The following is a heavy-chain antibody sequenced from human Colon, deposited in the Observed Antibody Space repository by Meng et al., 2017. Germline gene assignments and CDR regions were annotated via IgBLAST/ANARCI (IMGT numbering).Heavy chain of an antibody. J-gene: IGHJ1*01. CDR3: VASGTNLARYVRH. Sequence: ASVKVSCKASGYTFTSYYMHWVRQAPGQGLEWMGIINPSGGNKGYPQKFQGRVTMTRDTSTSTVYMELSSLTSEDTAVYYCVASGTNLARYVRHWGQGTLVTVSS. CDR1: GYTFTSYY. D-gene: IGHD1-26*01. CDR2: INPSGGNK. V-gene: IGHV1-46*01.